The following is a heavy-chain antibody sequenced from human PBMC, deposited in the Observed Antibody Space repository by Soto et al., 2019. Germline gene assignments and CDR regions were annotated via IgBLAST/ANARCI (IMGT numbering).Heavy chain of an antibody. CDR1: GYTFTSYD. CDR3: ARRGIAARTFDP. J-gene: IGHJ5*02. CDR2: MNPNSGNT. D-gene: IGHD6-6*01. Sequence: ASVKVSCKASGYTFTSYDINWVRQATGQGLEWMGWMNPNSGNTGYAQKFQGRVTMTRNTSISTAYMELSSLRSEDTAVYYCARRGIAARTFDPWGQGTLVTVSS. V-gene: IGHV1-8*01.